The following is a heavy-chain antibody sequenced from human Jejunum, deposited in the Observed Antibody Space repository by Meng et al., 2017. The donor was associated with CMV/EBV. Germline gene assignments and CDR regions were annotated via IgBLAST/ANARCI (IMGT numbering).Heavy chain of an antibody. CDR3: ARDMRYQLLYFYYGMDV. J-gene: IGHJ6*02. D-gene: IGHD2-2*02. Sequence: SSYEMNWVRQDPGKGLEWVSYIRSSGSTIYYADSVKGRFTISRDNAKNSLYLQMNSLRAEDTAVYYCARDMRYQLLYFYYGMDVWGQGTTVTVSS. CDR2: IRSSGSTI. CDR1: SSYE. V-gene: IGHV3-48*03.